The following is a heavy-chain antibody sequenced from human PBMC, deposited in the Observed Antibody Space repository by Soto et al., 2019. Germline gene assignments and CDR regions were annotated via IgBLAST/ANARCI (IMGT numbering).Heavy chain of an antibody. CDR1: GYTFSDFY. CDR3: ARVTIRTGGRGFQI. Sequence: ASVKVSCKASGYTFSDFYMHWVRQAPGQGLEWMGWINPRNGDTEYSRKFQGSVTMTRDTSISTVYMELSGLTSDDTAVYYCARVTIRTGGRGFQIWGQGSMVTVSS. CDR2: INPRNGDT. V-gene: IGHV1-2*04. D-gene: IGHD2-15*01. J-gene: IGHJ3*02.